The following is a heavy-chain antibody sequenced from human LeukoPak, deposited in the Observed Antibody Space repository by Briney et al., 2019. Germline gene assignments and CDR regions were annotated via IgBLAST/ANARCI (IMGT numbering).Heavy chain of an antibody. CDR2: IWYDGSNK. CDR1: GFTFSSYG. D-gene: IGHD6-19*01. Sequence: GGSLRLSCAASGFTFSSYGMHWVRQAPGKGLEWVAVIWYDGSNKYYADSVKGRFTISRDNSKNTLYLQMNSLRAEDTAVYYCARDVSKTIAVADWGQGTLVTVSS. J-gene: IGHJ4*02. CDR3: ARDVSKTIAVAD. V-gene: IGHV3-33*01.